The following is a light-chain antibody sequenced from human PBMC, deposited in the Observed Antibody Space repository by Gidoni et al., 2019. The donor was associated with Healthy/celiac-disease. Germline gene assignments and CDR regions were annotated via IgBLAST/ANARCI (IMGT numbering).Light chain of an antibody. J-gene: IGLJ2*01. Sequence: QSALTQPAPVSGSPGQSITISCTGTSSDVGSYNLVSWYQQHPGKAPKLMIYEVSKRPSGVSNLFVGSKSGNTASLTISGLQAEDEADYYCCSYAGSSTSVFGGGTKLTVL. CDR2: EVS. CDR3: CSYAGSSTSV. CDR1: SSDVGSYNL. V-gene: IGLV2-23*02.